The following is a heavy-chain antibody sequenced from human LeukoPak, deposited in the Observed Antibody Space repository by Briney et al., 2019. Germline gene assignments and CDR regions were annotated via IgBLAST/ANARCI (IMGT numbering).Heavy chain of an antibody. D-gene: IGHD5-12*01. CDR2: MNPNSGNT. CDR3: ARGGDIVATTHFDY. Sequence: ASVTVSCKASGYTFTSYDINWVRQAPGQGLEWMGWMNPNSGNTGYAQKFQGRVTMTRNTSISTAYMELSSLRSEDTAVYYCARGGDIVATTHFDYWGQGTLVTVSS. J-gene: IGHJ4*02. V-gene: IGHV1-8*01. CDR1: GYTFTSYD.